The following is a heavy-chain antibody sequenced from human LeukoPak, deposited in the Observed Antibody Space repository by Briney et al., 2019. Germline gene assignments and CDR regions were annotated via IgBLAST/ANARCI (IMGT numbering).Heavy chain of an antibody. Sequence: SETLSLTCAVYGGSLSYYYWSWIRQPPEKGLEWIGEINRSGSTNYNPSLKSRDSISVDTSKNQFSLKLSSVTAADTAVYYCARGGFYCGDDCYVDYWGQGTLVSVSS. J-gene: IGHJ4*02. D-gene: IGHD2-21*02. CDR1: GGSLSYYY. V-gene: IGHV4-34*01. CDR2: INRSGST. CDR3: ARGGFYCGDDCYVDY.